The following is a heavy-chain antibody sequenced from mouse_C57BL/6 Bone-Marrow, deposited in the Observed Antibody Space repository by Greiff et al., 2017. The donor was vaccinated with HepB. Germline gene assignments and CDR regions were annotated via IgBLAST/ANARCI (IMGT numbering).Heavy chain of an antibody. V-gene: IGHV3-6*01. D-gene: IGHD2-2*01. CDR1: GYSITSGYY. CDR2: ISYDGSN. J-gene: IGHJ4*01. Sequence: DVQLQESGPGLVKPSQSLSLTCSVTGYSITSGYYWNWIRQFPGNKLEWMGYISYDGSNNYNPSLKNRISITRDTSKNQFFLKLNSVTTEDTATYYCARDDIWLPYYYAMDYWGQGTSVTVSS. CDR3: ARDDIWLPYYYAMDY.